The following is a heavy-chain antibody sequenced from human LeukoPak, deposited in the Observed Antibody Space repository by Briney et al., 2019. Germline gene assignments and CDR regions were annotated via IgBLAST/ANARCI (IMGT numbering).Heavy chain of an antibody. V-gene: IGHV1-2*02. CDR1: GYTFTSYD. J-gene: IGHJ4*02. CDR3: ARDFDTMVRGVPDDY. Sequence: ASVKVSCKASGYTFTSYDINWVRQATGQGLEWMGWINPNSGGTNYAQKFQGRVTMTRDTSISTAYMELSRLTSDDTAVYYCARDFDTMVRGVPDDYWGQGTLVTVSS. CDR2: INPNSGGT. D-gene: IGHD3-10*01.